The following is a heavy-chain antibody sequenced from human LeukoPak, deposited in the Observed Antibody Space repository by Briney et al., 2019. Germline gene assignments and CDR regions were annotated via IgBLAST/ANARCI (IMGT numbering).Heavy chain of an antibody. CDR1: GYTFTGYY. V-gene: IGHV1-2*02. CDR2: INPNSGGT. D-gene: IGHD3-16*01. Sequence: ASVKVSCKASGYTFTGYYMHWVRQAPGQGLEWMGWINPNSGGTNYAQKFQGRVTMTRDTSTSTVYMELSSLRSEDTAVYYCARVARGGYFDYWGQGTLVTVSS. CDR3: ARVARGGYFDY. J-gene: IGHJ4*02.